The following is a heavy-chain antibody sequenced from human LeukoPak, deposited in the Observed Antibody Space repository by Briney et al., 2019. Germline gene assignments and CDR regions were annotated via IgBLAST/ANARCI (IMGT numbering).Heavy chain of an antibody. CDR3: AKDMGGYAYGYHY. J-gene: IGHJ4*02. V-gene: IGHV3-9*01. Sequence: GRSLRLSCAASGFTFDDYAMHWVRQAPGKGLEWVSGISCNSGSIDYADSVKGRFTISRDNAKNSLYLQMNSLRAEDTALYYYAKDMGGYAYGYHYWGQGTLVTVSS. CDR2: ISCNSGSI. D-gene: IGHD5-18*01. CDR1: GFTFDDYA.